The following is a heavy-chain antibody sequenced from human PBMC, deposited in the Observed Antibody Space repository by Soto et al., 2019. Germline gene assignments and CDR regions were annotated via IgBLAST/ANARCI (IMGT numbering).Heavy chain of an antibody. CDR1: GGTFSSYT. D-gene: IGHD3-10*01. CDR3: ARDSGGRESVSFTIPPWYFDL. CDR2: IIPILGIA. J-gene: IGHJ2*01. V-gene: IGHV1-69*08. Sequence: QVQLVQSGAEVKKPGSSVKVSCKASGGTFSSYTISWVRQAPGQGLEWMGRIIPILGIANYAQKFQGRVTITADKSTSTADMELSSLRSEDTAVYYCARDSGGRESVSFTIPPWYFDLWGRGTLVTVSS.